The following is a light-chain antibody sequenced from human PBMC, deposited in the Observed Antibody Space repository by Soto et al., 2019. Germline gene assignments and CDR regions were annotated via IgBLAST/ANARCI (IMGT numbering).Light chain of an antibody. CDR1: QDVGRY. V-gene: IGKV1-8*01. J-gene: IGKJ1*01. Sequence: AIRMTQSPSSLSASAGDRVAIACRASQDVGRYLAWYQQKPGQAPKLLIYGASTLQSGVPSRFSGGGSGTDFTLTISCLQSEDFATYYCQHYKNYPWTFGQGTKVEFK. CDR3: QHYKNYPWT. CDR2: GAS.